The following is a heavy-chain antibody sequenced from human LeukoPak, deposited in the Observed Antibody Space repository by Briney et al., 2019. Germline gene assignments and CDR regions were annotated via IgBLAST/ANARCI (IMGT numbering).Heavy chain of an antibody. V-gene: IGHV1-46*01. CDR1: GYTFTSYY. Sequence: GASVKVSCKASGYTFTSYYMHWVRQAPGQGLEWMGIINPSGGSTSYAQKFQGRVTMTRDTSTSTVYMELSSLRSEDTAVYYCARGPMDDYGGTLGDYWGQGTLVTVSS. CDR3: ARGPMDDYGGTLGDY. CDR2: INPSGGST. J-gene: IGHJ4*02. D-gene: IGHD4-23*01.